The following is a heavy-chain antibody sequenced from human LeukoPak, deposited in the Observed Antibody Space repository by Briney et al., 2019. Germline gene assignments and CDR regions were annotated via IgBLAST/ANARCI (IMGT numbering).Heavy chain of an antibody. CDR1: GFTFSSYV. CDR2: ISGSGGSS. V-gene: IGHV3-23*01. CDR3: AKDTGRRVSSYFDY. J-gene: IGHJ4*02. Sequence: GGSLRLSCPASGFTFSSYVMSWVRQAPGKGLEWVSAISGSGGSSYYADSVRGRFTISRDNSKNTLYLQMDSLRADDTAVYYCAKDTGRRVSSYFDYWGQGTLVTVSS. D-gene: IGHD5/OR15-5a*01.